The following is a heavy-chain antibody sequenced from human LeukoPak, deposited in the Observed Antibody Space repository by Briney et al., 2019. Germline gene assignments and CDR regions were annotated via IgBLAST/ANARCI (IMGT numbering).Heavy chain of an antibody. D-gene: IGHD6-13*01. V-gene: IGHV4-39*01. CDR1: GGSIGSNNYY. Sequence: PSETLSLTCSVSGGSIGSNNYYWDWIRQSPGKGQEWVGSLYSTGSTHYNPSLKSRLTISVDTSKNRFSLNLSSVTAADTAVYYCARRRVAATGTDYWGQGTLVTVSS. CDR3: ARRRVAATGTDY. J-gene: IGHJ4*02. CDR2: LYSTGST.